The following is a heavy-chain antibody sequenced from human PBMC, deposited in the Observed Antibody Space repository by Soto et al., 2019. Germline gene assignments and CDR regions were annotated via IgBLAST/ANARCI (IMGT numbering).Heavy chain of an antibody. J-gene: IGHJ4*02. D-gene: IGHD2-2*01. Sequence: GESLKISCEGSGYSFTTYWIGWVRQMPGKGLDWMGIIYPGDSDTRYSPSFKGQVTISADKSISTTYLQWSSLKASDTAIYYCALASPYCSSPTCYFDFWGQGTLVTVSS. CDR2: IYPGDSDT. CDR3: ALASPYCSSPTCYFDF. V-gene: IGHV5-51*01. CDR1: GYSFTTYW.